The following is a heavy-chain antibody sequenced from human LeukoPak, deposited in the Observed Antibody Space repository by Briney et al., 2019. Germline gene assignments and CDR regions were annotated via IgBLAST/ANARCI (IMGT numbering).Heavy chain of an antibody. CDR1: GYSFTSYW. V-gene: IGHV5-51*01. CDR2: IHPPDSDT. J-gene: IGHJ4*02. CDR3: ARWGGYCTGGSCYPLYYFDS. Sequence: GESLKISCKGSGYSFTSYWIGWVRQMPGKGLEWVGIIHPPDSDTRYSPSFQGQVTISADKSINTAYLQWNSLKASDTAMYYCARWGGYCTGGSCYPLYYFDSWGQGTLVTVSS. D-gene: IGHD2-15*01.